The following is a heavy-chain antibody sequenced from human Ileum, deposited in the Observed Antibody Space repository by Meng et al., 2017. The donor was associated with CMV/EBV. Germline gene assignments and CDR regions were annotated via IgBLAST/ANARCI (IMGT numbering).Heavy chain of an antibody. CDR2: MGDIYHGGNT. V-gene: IGHV3-23*01. Sequence: SWVASGFTFSSYAMNWVRQTPGGGLEWVSTMGDIYHGGNTHYADSVRGRFTVSRDDSRNIVFLQMNNLRAEDTGLYYCTTWISNHFDYWGQGTLVTVSS. CDR3: TTWISNHFDY. J-gene: IGHJ4*02. D-gene: IGHD5-12*01. CDR1: GFTFSSYA.